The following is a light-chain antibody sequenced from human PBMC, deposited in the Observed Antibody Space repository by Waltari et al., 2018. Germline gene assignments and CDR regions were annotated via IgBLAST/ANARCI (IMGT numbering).Light chain of an antibody. CDR1: SSDVGGYSY. V-gene: IGLV2-14*03. Sequence: QSALTQPASVSGSPGQSITISCTGTSSDVGGYSYVSWYQQQPDKAPKLLIYDVSNRALGVSTRFSGSKSGNTASLTISGLQAEDESDYYCSSFTSKSTWVFGGGTKLTVL. J-gene: IGLJ3*02. CDR2: DVS. CDR3: SSFTSKSTWV.